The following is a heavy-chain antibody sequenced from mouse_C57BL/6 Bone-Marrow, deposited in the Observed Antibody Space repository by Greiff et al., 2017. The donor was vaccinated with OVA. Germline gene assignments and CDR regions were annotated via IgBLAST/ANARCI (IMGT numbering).Heavy chain of an antibody. V-gene: IGHV5-2*03. CDR3: AGHVSTTVVRYFGV. D-gene: IGHD1-1*01. CDR2: INSDGGST. J-gene: IGHJ1*03. Sequence: EVKLQEPGGGLVQPGESLKLSCESNEYEFPSHDMSWVRKTPGQRLELVAAINSDGGSTYYPDTMESRFIIDRDNTKKTQYLQLSSLRSEDTAMYYCAGHVSTTVVRYFGVWGTGTTVTVTS. CDR1: EYEFPSHD.